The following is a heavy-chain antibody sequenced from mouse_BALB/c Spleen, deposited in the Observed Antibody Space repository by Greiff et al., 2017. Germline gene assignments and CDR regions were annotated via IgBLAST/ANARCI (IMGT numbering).Heavy chain of an antibody. J-gene: IGHJ4*01. D-gene: IGHD4-1*01. V-gene: IGHV5-6-3*01. Sequence: EVQLQESGGGLVQPGGSLKLSCAASGFTFSSYGMSWVRQTPDKRLELVATINSNGGSTYYPDSVKGRFTISRDNAKNTLYLQMSSLKSEDTAMYYCARDLGRGYAMDYWGQGTSVTVSS. CDR2: INSNGGST. CDR1: GFTFSSYG. CDR3: ARDLGRGYAMDY.